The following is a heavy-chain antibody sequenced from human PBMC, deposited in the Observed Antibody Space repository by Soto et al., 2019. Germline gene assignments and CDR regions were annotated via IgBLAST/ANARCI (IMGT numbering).Heavy chain of an antibody. CDR2: ISGSGGST. CDR3: AKEVAGTFHSFDY. CDR1: GFTFSSHA. Sequence: EVQLLESGGGLVQPGGSLRLSCAASGFTFSSHAMSWVRQAPGKGLEWVSTISGSGGSTYYPDSVMGRFTISRDNSKNTLYLQVSSLRAEDTAVYYCAKEVAGTFHSFDYWGQGILVTVSS. D-gene: IGHD6-19*01. V-gene: IGHV3-23*01. J-gene: IGHJ4*02.